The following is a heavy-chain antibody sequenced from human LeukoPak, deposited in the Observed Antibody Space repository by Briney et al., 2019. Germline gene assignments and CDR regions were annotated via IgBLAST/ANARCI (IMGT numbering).Heavy chain of an antibody. D-gene: IGHD4-17*01. J-gene: IGHJ4*02. CDR2: IYYSGST. Sequence: KPSETLSLTCTVSGGSISSSSYYWGWIRQPPGKGLEWIGSIYYSGSTYYNPSLKSRVTISVDTSKNQFSLKLSSVTAADTAVYYCARWKTTVTPNYFDYWGQGTLVTVSS. CDR1: GGSISSSSYY. CDR3: ARWKTTVTPNYFDY. V-gene: IGHV4-39*07.